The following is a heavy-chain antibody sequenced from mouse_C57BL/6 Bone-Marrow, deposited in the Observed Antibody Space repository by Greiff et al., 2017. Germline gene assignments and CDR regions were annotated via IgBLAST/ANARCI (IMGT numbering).Heavy chain of an antibody. CDR1: GFTFSSYG. Sequence: EVKVVESGGDLVKPGGSLKLSCAASGFTFSSYGMSWVRQTPDKRLEWVATISSGGSYTYYPDSVTGRFTISSDNAKNTLYLQMSSLKSEDTAMYYCARRMVTTFDYWGQGTTLTVSS. V-gene: IGHV5-6*02. J-gene: IGHJ2*01. CDR2: ISSGGSYT. D-gene: IGHD2-2*01. CDR3: ARRMVTTFDY.